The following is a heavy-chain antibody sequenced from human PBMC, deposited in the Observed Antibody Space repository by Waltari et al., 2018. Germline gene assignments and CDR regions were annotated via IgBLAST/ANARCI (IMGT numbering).Heavy chain of an antibody. D-gene: IGHD3-22*01. CDR3: ARDYYDSSGYPNDAFDI. J-gene: IGHJ3*02. Sequence: QVQLVQSGAEVKKSGASVKVSCKASGYTFTSYYMHWVRQAPGQGLEWMGIINPSGGSTSYAQKFQGRVTMTRDTSTSTVYMELSSLRSEDTAVYYCARDYYDSSGYPNDAFDIWGQGTMVTVSS. CDR2: INPSGGST. V-gene: IGHV1-46*03. CDR1: GYTFTSYY.